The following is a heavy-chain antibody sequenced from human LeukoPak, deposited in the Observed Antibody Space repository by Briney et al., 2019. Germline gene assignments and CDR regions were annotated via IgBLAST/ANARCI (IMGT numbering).Heavy chain of an antibody. CDR3: ARGYRPTLLKLAFDS. Sequence: KASETLSLTCTVSGGSISSSSYYWGWIRQPPGKGLEWIGSIYYSGSTYYNPSLKSRVTISVDTSKNQFSLKLSSMTAADTTVYYCARGYRPTLLKLAFDSWGQGTLVTVSS. V-gene: IGHV4-39*07. CDR2: IYYSGST. CDR1: GGSISSSSYY. J-gene: IGHJ4*02. D-gene: IGHD2-15*01.